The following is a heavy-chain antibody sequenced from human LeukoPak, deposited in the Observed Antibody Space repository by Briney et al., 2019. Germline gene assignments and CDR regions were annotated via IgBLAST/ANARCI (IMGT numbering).Heavy chain of an antibody. CDR1: GFTFSRYA. CDR3: ARSVGGYCNSTTCYGNWFDP. V-gene: IGHV3-30*14. CDR2: ISYAGDNK. D-gene: IGHD2-2*01. J-gene: IGHJ5*02. Sequence: GGSLRLSCLASGFTFSRYAMHWVRQAPGKGLEWVALISYAGDNKQYADSVKGRFNISRDNSKNTLYLQMGSLRAEDMAVYYCARSVGGYCNSTTCYGNWFDPWGQGTLVTVSS.